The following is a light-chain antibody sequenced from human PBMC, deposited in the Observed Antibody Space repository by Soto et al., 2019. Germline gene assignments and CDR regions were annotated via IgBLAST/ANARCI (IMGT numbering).Light chain of an antibody. Sequence: DIQMTQFPSSVSASVGDRVTMTCRASQGVSNRLAWYQQKPGKAPRLLIYDASTLESGVPSRFSGSGSGTEFTLTINNLQPDDLATYICQQYKSYSTFGQGTKVDIK. CDR1: QGVSNR. CDR2: DAS. V-gene: IGKV1-5*01. CDR3: QQYKSYST. J-gene: IGKJ1*01.